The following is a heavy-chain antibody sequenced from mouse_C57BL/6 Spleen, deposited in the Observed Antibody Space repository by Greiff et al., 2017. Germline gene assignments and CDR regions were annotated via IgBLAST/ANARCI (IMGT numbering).Heavy chain of an antibody. J-gene: IGHJ1*03. Sequence: EVKLVESGGGLVKPGGSLKLSCAASGFTFSDYGMHWVRQAPEKGLEWVAYISSGSSTIYYADTVKGRFTISRDNAKNTLFLQMTRLRSEETAMYDCARPITTVVAEYFDVWGTGTTVTVSS. CDR2: ISSGSSTI. D-gene: IGHD1-1*01. CDR1: GFTFSDYG. CDR3: ARPITTVVAEYFDV. V-gene: IGHV5-17*01.